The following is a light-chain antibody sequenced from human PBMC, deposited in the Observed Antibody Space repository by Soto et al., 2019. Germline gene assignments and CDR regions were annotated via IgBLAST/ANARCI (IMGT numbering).Light chain of an antibody. CDR1: QSVSSN. CDR3: QQYNNWPRGT. CDR2: SAS. V-gene: IGKV3-15*01. Sequence: ERVMTQSPATLSVSPGERATLSCRASQSVSSNLAWYQQKPGQAPRLLIYSASTRATGIPARFSGSGSGREFTLTISSLQPEDSAVYYCQQYNNWPRGTFGQGTMVDIK. J-gene: IGKJ1*01.